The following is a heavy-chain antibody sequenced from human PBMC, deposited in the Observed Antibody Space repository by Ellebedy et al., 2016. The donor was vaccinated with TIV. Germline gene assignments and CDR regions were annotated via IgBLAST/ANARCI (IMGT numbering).Heavy chain of an antibody. J-gene: IGHJ4*02. CDR1: GFTFSSYA. D-gene: IGHD4-17*01. CDR3: AISTVR. V-gene: IGHV3-23*01. Sequence: GESLKISXAASGFTFSSYAISWVRQAPGKGLEWVSGISGSATSKYYADSVKGRFTISRDNSKNTLYLQMNSLRAEDTAVYYCAISTVRWGQGTLVTVYS. CDR2: ISGSATSK.